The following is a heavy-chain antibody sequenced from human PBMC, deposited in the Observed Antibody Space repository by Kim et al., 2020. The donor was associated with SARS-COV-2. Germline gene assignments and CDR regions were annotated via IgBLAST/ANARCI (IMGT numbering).Heavy chain of an antibody. CDR3: ARAPHRSGYYYYGMDV. Sequence: GGSLRLSCAASGFTFSSYDMHWVRQATGKGLEWVSAIGTAGDTYYPGSVKGRFTISRENAKNSLYLQMNSLRAGDTAVYYCARAPHRSGYYYYGMDVWGQGTTVTVSS. CDR2: IGTAGDT. CDR1: GFTFSSYD. D-gene: IGHD3-10*01. V-gene: IGHV3-13*04. J-gene: IGHJ6*02.